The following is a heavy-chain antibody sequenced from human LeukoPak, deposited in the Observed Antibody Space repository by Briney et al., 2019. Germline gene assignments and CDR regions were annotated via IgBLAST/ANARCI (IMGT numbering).Heavy chain of an antibody. CDR3: ARQGGDRSFDY. CDR2: IYYSGTT. CDR1: GGSIRSSSSY. V-gene: IGHV4-39*07. D-gene: IGHD4-17*01. Sequence: SETLSLTCTVSGGSIRSSSSYWGWIRQPPGKGLDYIGNIYYSGTTYYNPSLKSRVTMSVGTSKNQFSLKLSSVTAADTAVYYCARQGGDRSFDYWAREPWSPSPQ. J-gene: IGHJ4*02.